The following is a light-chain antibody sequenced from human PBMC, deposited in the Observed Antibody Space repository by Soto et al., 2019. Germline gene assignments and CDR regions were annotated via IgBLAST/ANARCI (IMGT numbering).Light chain of an antibody. Sequence: DIVMTQSPDSLAVSLGERATINCKSSQSVLYSSNNKNYLAWYQQKQGQPPKLLIYWASTRESGVPDRFSGSGSGTDFTLTISSLQAEDVAVYYCQQYYDAPQNFGQGTKVEIK. J-gene: IGKJ1*01. CDR1: QSVLYSSNNKNY. V-gene: IGKV4-1*01. CDR3: QQYYDAPQN. CDR2: WAS.